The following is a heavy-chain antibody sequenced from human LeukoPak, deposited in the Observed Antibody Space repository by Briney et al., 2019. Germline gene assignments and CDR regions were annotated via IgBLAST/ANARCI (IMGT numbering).Heavy chain of an antibody. CDR1: GGSFSGYY. J-gene: IGHJ6*03. CDR3: ARDGGSWYYYYMDV. CDR2: INHSGST. D-gene: IGHD6-13*01. V-gene: IGHV4-34*01. Sequence: SETLSLTCAVYGGSFSGYYWSWIRQPPGKGLEWIGEINHSGSTNYNPSLKSRVTISVDTSKNQFSLKLSSVTAADTAVYYCARDGGSWYYYYMDVWGKGTTVTVSS.